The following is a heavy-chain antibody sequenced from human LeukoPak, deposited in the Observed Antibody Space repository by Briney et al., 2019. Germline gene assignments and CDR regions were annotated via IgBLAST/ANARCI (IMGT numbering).Heavy chain of an antibody. D-gene: IGHD1-26*01. J-gene: IGHJ4*02. Sequence: SQTLSLTCAISGXSVSSNSAAWNWIRQPPAKGLEWMGFFSYSGSTKYNPSLKSRVTMSVDTSKNQFSLKLSSVTAADTAVYYCARMYSGTSYYFDYWGQGTLVTVSS. V-gene: IGHV4-61*01. CDR3: ARMYSGTSYYFDY. CDR2: FSYSGST. CDR1: GXSVSSNSAA.